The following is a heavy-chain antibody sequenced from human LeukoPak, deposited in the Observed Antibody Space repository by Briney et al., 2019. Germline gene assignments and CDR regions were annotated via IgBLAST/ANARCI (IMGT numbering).Heavy chain of an antibody. J-gene: IGHJ4*02. CDR1: GGSISSSSYY. V-gene: IGHV4-39*07. CDR3: ARNTILTGPPQHYFDY. Sequence: SGTLSLTCTVSGGSISSSSYYWGWLRQPPGKGLEWIGSIYYSGSTYYNPSLKSRVTISVDASKNQFSLKLSSVTAADTAVYYCARNTILTGPPQHYFDYWGQGTLVSVSS. CDR2: IYYSGST. D-gene: IGHD3-9*01.